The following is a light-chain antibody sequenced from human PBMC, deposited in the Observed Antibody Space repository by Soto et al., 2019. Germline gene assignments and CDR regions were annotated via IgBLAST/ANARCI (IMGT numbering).Light chain of an antibody. CDR2: DAS. V-gene: IGKV1-33*01. CDR3: QQYHNLPIT. CDR1: RYIGNY. Sequence: DIQITQSPSSLSVSVGDRVTITCHASRYIGNYLNWYQQKPGKAPKLLINDASNLETGVPSRFSGSGSGTHFTVTISSLQPEDIATYYCQQYHNLPITFGQGTRLEIK. J-gene: IGKJ5*01.